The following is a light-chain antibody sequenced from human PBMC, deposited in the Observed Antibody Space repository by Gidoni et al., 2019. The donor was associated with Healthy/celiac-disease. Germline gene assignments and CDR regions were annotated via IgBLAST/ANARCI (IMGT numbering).Light chain of an antibody. CDR2: KAS. CDR3: QQSNSYSQWT. V-gene: IGKV1-5*03. Sequence: DIQMTQSPSTLSASVGDRVTNTCRASQSMSSWLAWYQQKPGKAPKLLIYKASSLESGVPSRFSGSGSGTEFTLNISCLQPDDFATYYCQQSNSYSQWTFGQGTKVEIK. J-gene: IGKJ1*01. CDR1: QSMSSW.